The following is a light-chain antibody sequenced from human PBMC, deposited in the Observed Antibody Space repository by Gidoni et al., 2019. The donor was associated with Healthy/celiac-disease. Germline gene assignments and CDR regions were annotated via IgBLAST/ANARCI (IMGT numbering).Light chain of an antibody. Sequence: DIVLTQSPATTSLSSGERATPSCRASHSVSSYLSWDQQKPGQAPRLLIYDASNRATGTPAMFSGSGYRTDFPLAVSSLEPEDFAVYYCQQRSNWPPITFGQGTRLEIK. J-gene: IGKJ5*01. V-gene: IGKV3-11*01. CDR3: QQRSNWPPIT. CDR1: HSVSSY. CDR2: DAS.